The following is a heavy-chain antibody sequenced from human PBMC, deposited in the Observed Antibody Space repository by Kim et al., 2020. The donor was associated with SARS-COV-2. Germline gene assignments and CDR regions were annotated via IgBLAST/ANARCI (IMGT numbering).Heavy chain of an antibody. D-gene: IGHD6-13*01. CDR3: TRVPPYSNSWWDAFDI. J-gene: IGHJ3*02. V-gene: IGHV3-73*01. CDR2: IRSKANSYAT. Sequence: GGSLRLSCAASGFTFSGSSMYWVRQASGTGLEWVGRIRSKANSYATSYAASVEGRFTISRDDSKSTVYLQMHSLKTEDTAMYYCTRVPPYSNSWWDAFDIWGQGTMVTVSS. CDR1: GFTFSGSS.